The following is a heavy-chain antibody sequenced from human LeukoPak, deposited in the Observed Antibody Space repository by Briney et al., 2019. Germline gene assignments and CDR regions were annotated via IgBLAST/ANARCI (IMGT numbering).Heavy chain of an antibody. CDR1: GFTFDDYA. CDR2: ISWNSGSI. Sequence: GGSLRLSCAASGFTFDDYAMHWVRQAPGKGLEWVSGISWNSGSIGYADSVKGRFTTSRDNAKNSLYLQMNSLRAEDMALYYCAKAESAYYYDSSGYYENWGQGTLVTVSS. V-gene: IGHV3-9*03. D-gene: IGHD3-22*01. CDR3: AKAESAYYYDSSGYYEN. J-gene: IGHJ4*02.